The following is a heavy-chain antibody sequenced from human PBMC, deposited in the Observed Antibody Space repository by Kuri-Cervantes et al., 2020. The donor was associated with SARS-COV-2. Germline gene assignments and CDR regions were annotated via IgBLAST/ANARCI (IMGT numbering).Heavy chain of an antibody. Sequence: GESLKISCAASGFTFDDYGMSWVRQAPGKGLEWVSGINWNGGSTGYADSVKGRFTISRDNAKNSLYLQMNSLRGEDTALYYCAKDSQQLVQSDNWFDPWGQGTLVTVSS. CDR3: AKDSQQLVQSDNWFDP. V-gene: IGHV3-20*04. CDR2: INWNGGST. D-gene: IGHD6-13*01. J-gene: IGHJ5*02. CDR1: GFTFDDYG.